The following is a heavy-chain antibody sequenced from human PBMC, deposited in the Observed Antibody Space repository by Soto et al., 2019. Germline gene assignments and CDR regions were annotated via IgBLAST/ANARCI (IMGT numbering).Heavy chain of an antibody. Sequence: ASEKTSSKAPGYTFTTSAISWVRQAPGQGLEWMGWISAYNGNTNYAQKLQGRVTMTTDTSTSTAYMELRSLRSDDTAVYYCARDRVVYGAWYFDLWGRGTLVTVSS. CDR2: ISAYNGNT. J-gene: IGHJ2*01. V-gene: IGHV1-18*04. CDR1: GYTFTTSA. CDR3: ARDRVVYGAWYFDL. D-gene: IGHD4-17*01.